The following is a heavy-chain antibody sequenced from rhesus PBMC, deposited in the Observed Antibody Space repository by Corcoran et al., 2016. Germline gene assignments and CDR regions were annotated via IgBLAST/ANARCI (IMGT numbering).Heavy chain of an antibody. D-gene: IGHD2-15*01. CDR3: ARIDTADYYYDY. CDR2: IYGSSGGT. J-gene: IGHJ4*01. Sequence: QVQLQESGPGLVKPSETLSLTCGVSGGSISDSYSWTWIRQPPEKGLEGIGKIYGSSGGTIYNPSLKSRVTISKDTSKNQFSLKLSSVTAADTAVYYCARIDTADYYYDYWGQGVLVTVSS. V-gene: IGHV4S18*01. CDR1: GGSISDSYS.